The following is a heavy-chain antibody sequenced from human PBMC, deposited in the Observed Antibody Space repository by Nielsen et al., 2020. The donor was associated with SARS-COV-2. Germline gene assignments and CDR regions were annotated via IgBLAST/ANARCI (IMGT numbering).Heavy chain of an antibody. V-gene: IGHV3-30*04. D-gene: IGHD2-2*02. Sequence: GESLKISCAASGFSFNSHAMHWVRQAPGKGLEWLAIISYDGSNDHYADSVRGRFTISRDDSKNLVYLQMNSLKPEDTAVYYCARETIDYTSSFVDCWGQGTLVTVSS. CDR1: GFSFNSHA. CDR2: ISYDGSND. J-gene: IGHJ4*02. CDR3: ARETIDYTSSFVDC.